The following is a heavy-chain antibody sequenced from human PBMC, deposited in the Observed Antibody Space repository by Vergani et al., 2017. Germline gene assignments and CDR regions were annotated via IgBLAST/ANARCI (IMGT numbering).Heavy chain of an antibody. J-gene: IGHJ6*02. CDR1: GFTVSSNY. CDR2: IYSGGST. Sequence: EVQLVESGGGLVQPGGSLRLSCAASGFTVSSNYMSWVRQAPGKGLEWVSIIYSGGSTYYADSAKGRFTISRDNYKNTLYLQMNRLRAEDTAVYYCAREITSARCMDVWGQGTTVTVSS. D-gene: IGHD1-1*01. CDR3: AREITSARCMDV. V-gene: IGHV3-66*02.